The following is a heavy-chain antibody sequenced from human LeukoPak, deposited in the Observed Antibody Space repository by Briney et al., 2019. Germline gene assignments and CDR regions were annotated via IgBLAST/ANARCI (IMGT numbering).Heavy chain of an antibody. J-gene: IGHJ4*02. V-gene: IGHV3-48*03. Sequence: GGSLRLSCAVSGLIFSNYDMHWVRQAPGKGLEWVSYISSSGSDIYYADSVKGRFTISRDNAKNSLYLHMNSLRAEDTAVYYCARDYGGSSPFDYWGQGTLVTVSS. CDR3: ARDYGGSSPFDY. CDR2: ISSSGSDI. D-gene: IGHD4-23*01. CDR1: GLIFSNYD.